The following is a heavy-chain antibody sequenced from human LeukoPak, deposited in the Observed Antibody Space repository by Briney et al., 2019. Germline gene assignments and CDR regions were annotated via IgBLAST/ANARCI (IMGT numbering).Heavy chain of an antibody. V-gene: IGHV3-7*01. CDR2: IKYDGREI. CDR3: ARDPYKNKDYTNYDAFDI. Sequence: GGSLRLSCIASDFSFSDSWMTWVRKAPGKGLEWVASIKYDGREIQYVDSVKGRFTISRDNAKRSLYLEMASLRVEDTAVFYCARDPYKNKDYTNYDAFDIWGQGTMVTVSS. J-gene: IGHJ3*02. D-gene: IGHD4-11*01. CDR1: DFSFSDSW.